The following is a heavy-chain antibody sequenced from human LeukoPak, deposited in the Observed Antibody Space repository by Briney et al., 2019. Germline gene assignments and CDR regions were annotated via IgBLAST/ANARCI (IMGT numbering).Heavy chain of an antibody. D-gene: IGHD3-22*01. Sequence: GGSLRLSCAASGFTFSNAWMSWVRQAPGKGLEWVGRIKSKTDGGTTDYAAPVKGRFTISRDDSKNTLYLQMNSLKTEDTAVYYCARVGLVVVITEAVDYWGQGTLVTVSS. V-gene: IGHV3-15*01. CDR2: IKSKTDGGTT. CDR3: ARVGLVVVITEAVDY. CDR1: GFTFSNAW. J-gene: IGHJ4*02.